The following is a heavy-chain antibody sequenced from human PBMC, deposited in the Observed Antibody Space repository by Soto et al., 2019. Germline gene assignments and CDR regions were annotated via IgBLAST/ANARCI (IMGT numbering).Heavy chain of an antibody. CDR1: GFTFSSYG. CDR2: ISYDGSNK. CDR3: AKDLRGYSYGFQPAWFDP. J-gene: IGHJ5*02. Sequence: GGSLRLSCAASGFTFSSYGMHWVRQAPGKGLEWVAVISYDGSNKYYADSVKGRFTISRDNSKNTLYLQMNSLRAEDTAVYYCAKDLRGYSYGFQPAWFDPWGQRTPVTVSS. D-gene: IGHD5-18*01. V-gene: IGHV3-30*18.